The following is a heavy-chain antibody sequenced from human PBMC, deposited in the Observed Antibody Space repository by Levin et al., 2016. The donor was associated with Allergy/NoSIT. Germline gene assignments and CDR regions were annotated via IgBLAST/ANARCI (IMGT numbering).Heavy chain of an antibody. Sequence: GGSLRLSCAASGFTFSSYSMNWVRQAPGKGLEWVSSISSSSSYIYYADSVKGRFTISRDNAKNSLYLQMNSLRAEDTAVYYCARGPYYYDSSGYLMDVWGQGTTVTVSS. D-gene: IGHD3-22*01. CDR3: ARGPYYYDSSGYLMDV. CDR1: GFTFSSYS. V-gene: IGHV3-21*01. J-gene: IGHJ6*02. CDR2: ISSSSSYI.